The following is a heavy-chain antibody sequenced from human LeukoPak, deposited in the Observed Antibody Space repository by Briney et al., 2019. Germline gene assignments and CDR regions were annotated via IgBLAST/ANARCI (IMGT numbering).Heavy chain of an antibody. CDR1: GYSISSGYY. D-gene: IGHD5-24*01. CDR3: AGVEMAKFDY. V-gene: IGHV4-38-2*01. Sequence: SETLSLTCAVSGYSISSGYYWGWIRQPPGKGLEWIGSIYHSGSTYYNPSLKSRVTISVDTSKNQFSLKLSSVTAADTAVYYCAGVEMAKFDYWGQGTLVTVSS. CDR2: IYHSGST. J-gene: IGHJ4*02.